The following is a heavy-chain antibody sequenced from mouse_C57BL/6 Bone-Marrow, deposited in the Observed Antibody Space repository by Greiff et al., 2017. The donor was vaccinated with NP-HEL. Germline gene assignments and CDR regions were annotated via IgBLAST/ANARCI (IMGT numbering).Heavy chain of an antibody. V-gene: IGHV8-8*01. CDR3: ARYDYDLAWFAY. CDR2: IWWADDT. J-gene: IGHJ3*01. D-gene: IGHD2-4*01. CDR1: GFSLSTFGMG. Sequence: QVTLKVSGPGILQPSQTLSLTCSFSGFSLSTFGMGVGWLRQPSGKGLEWLAHIWWADDTYYKPALKSRLTSSKVTTNNQVFLKIANVDTADTATYYCARYDYDLAWFAYWGQGTLVTVSA.